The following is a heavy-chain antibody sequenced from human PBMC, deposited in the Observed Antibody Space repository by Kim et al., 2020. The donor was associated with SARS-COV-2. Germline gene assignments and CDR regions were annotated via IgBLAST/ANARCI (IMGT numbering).Heavy chain of an antibody. J-gene: IGHJ3*02. V-gene: IGHV4-59*01. Sequence: NHNPSRKGRVTISVDTSKNQFSLKLSSVTAADTAVYYCARASGSYYAFDIWGQGTMVTVSS. D-gene: IGHD1-26*01. CDR3: ARASGSYYAFDI.